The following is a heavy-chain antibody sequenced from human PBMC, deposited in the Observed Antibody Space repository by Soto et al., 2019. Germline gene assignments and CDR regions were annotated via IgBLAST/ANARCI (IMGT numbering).Heavy chain of an antibody. CDR1: GFIFSTYG. V-gene: IGHV3-33*01. J-gene: IGHJ3*02. D-gene: IGHD5-18*01. CDR2: IWYDGSNK. Sequence: QVQLVESGGGVVQPGRSLRLSCAASGFIFSTYGMHWVRQAPGKGLEWVAVIWYDGSNKYHADSVKGRFTISRDNSKDTLFLQMNSLAAEDTAVYYCARGVGYSYGYDFFDIWGRGTMVTVSS. CDR3: ARGVGYSYGYDFFDI.